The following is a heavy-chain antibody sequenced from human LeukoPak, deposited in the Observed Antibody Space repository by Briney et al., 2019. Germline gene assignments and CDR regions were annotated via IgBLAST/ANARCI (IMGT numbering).Heavy chain of an antibody. CDR3: ARGPGDWFDP. CDR2: IYYSGST. V-gene: IGHV4-59*01. CDR1: GGSISNYY. Sequence: PSETLSLTCTVSGGSISNYYWSWIRQPPGKGLEWIGYIYYSGSTNYNPSLKSRVTISVDTSKNQFSLKLSSVTAADTAVYYCARGPGDWFDPWGQGTLVTVSS. J-gene: IGHJ5*02.